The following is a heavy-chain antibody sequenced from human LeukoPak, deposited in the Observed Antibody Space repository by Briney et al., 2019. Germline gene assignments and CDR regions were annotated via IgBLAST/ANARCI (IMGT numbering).Heavy chain of an antibody. CDR1: GFTFSTSG. Sequence: PGGSLRLSCAASGFTFSTSGMSWFRQAPEKGLEWVAFIRSTAYGATTEYAASVKDRFTISSDDSKRIAYLQMNSLKTDDTAVYYCTRGVYQLLYFDYWGQGALVTVSS. V-gene: IGHV3-49*03. CDR3: TRGVYQLLYFDY. CDR2: IRSTAYGATT. D-gene: IGHD6-13*01. J-gene: IGHJ4*02.